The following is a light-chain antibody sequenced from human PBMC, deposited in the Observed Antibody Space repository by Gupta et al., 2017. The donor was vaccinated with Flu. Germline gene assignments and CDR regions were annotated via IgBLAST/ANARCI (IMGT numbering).Light chain of an antibody. J-gene: IGKJ2*01. V-gene: IGKV3-11*01. Sequence: VLTQSPATLSLSPGERAVLSCRASQSVRPSLAWYQQKSGQAPRLLMYDASRRAAGIPARFSGNGSGTDFTLTISTLETEDFAVYYCQQRSEVPRYTFGQGTKLEIK. CDR2: DAS. CDR3: QQRSEVPRYT. CDR1: QSVRPS.